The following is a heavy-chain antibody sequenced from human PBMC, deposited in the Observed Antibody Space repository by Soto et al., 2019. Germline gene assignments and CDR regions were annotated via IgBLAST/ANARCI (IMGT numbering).Heavy chain of an antibody. CDR1: GFSLSTTGAG. J-gene: IGHJ3*01. V-gene: IGHV2-5*02. Sequence: QITLKESGPTLVKPTQTLTLTCIFSGFSLSTTGAGVGWIRQPPGKALEWLGIIYWDDDKRYSPSVKSRLTIPKDTSKNQVVLTMTNMDPVDTATYYCAHRRHPYYDSSGFGAFDVWGQGTMVTVAS. CDR2: IYWDDDK. D-gene: IGHD3-22*01. CDR3: AHRRHPYYDSSGFGAFDV.